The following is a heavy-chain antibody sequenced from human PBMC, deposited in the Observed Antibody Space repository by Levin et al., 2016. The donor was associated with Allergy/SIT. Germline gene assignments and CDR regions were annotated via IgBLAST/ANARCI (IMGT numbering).Heavy chain of an antibody. CDR2: MNPSDGST. J-gene: IGHJ4*02. Sequence: ASVKVSCKASGYTFSINYMHWVRQAPGQGLEWMGIMNPSDGSTHFAQKFQGRVTMTRDTSTSTVYMELSSLRSEDTAMYYCARDCRPSGGSYSHYFDHWGQGTLVTVSS. CDR3: ARDCRPSGGSYSHYFDH. D-gene: IGHD1-26*01. V-gene: IGHV1-46*03. CDR1: GYTFSINY.